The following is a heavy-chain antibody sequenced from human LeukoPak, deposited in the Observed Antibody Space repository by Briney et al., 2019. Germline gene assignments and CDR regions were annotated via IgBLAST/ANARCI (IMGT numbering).Heavy chain of an antibody. Sequence: GGSLRLSCAASGFTFSNYSMNWVRQAPGKGLEWISYISSGSFAMYYADSVKGRFTISRDNAKNSLYLQMNSLRVEDTAMYYCARSENGDYDYWGQGTLVTVSS. V-gene: IGHV3-48*01. CDR2: ISSGSFAM. D-gene: IGHD4-17*01. CDR1: GFTFSNYS. CDR3: ARSENGDYDY. J-gene: IGHJ4*02.